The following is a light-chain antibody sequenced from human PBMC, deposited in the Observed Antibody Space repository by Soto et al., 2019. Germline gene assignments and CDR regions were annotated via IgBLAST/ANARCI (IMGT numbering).Light chain of an antibody. CDR1: SSDVGTYNF. CDR3: RSYAGSNNYV. CDR2: EAN. V-gene: IGLV2-23*01. Sequence: QSALTQPASVSGSPGQSITISCTGTSSDVGTYNFVSWYQQHPGKAPKLMIYEANKRPSGVSNHFSGSKSGNTASLTISGLQAEDEADYYCRSYAGSNNYVFGTGTKLTVL. J-gene: IGLJ1*01.